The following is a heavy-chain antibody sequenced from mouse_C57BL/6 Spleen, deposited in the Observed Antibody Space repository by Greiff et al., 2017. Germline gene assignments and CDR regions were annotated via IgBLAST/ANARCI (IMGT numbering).Heavy chain of an antibody. V-gene: IGHV1-47*01. CDR3: ARSEGYDYDVWFAY. D-gene: IGHD2-4*01. CDR2: FHPYNDDT. CDR1: GYTFTTYP. J-gene: IGHJ3*01. Sequence: VHLVESGAELVKPGASVKMSCKASGYTFTTYPIEWMKQNHGKSLEWIGNFHPYNDDTKYNEKFKGKATLTVEKSSSTVYLELSRLTSDDSAVYYCARSEGYDYDVWFAYWGQGTLVTVSA.